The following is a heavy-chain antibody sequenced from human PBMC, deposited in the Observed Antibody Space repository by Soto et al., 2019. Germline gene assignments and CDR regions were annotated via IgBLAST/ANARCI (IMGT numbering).Heavy chain of an antibody. CDR3: MLGSGWKDFDY. Sequence: LSLTFTVSGGSISISSYYWGWIRQPPGKGLEWIGSIYYSGSTYYNPSLKSRVTISVDTSKNQFSLKLSSVTAADTAVYYCMLGSGWKDFDYWGQGTLVTVSS. CDR1: GGSISISSYY. J-gene: IGHJ4*02. V-gene: IGHV4-39*01. CDR2: IYYSGST. D-gene: IGHD3-22*01.